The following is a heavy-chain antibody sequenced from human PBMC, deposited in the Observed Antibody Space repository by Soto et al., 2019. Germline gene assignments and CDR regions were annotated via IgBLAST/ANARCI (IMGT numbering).Heavy chain of an antibody. CDR2: MYNSGST. D-gene: IGHD3-22*01. Sequence: SETLSLTCTVSGGSISSYYWTWIRQPPGKGLEWIGFMYNSGSTHYNPSLKSRVTISLDTSKNQFSLKLSSVTAADTAVYYCARHRDSSGYPIDYWGQGTLVTVSS. J-gene: IGHJ4*02. V-gene: IGHV4-59*08. CDR3: ARHRDSSGYPIDY. CDR1: GGSISSYY.